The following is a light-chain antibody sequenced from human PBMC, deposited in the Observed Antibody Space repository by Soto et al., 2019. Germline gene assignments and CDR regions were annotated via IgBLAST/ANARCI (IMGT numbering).Light chain of an antibody. J-gene: IGKJ5*01. CDR1: QSVSSR. V-gene: IGKV3-20*01. CDR2: GAS. Sequence: EIVMTQSPAILSVSPGERATLSCRASQSVSSRLAWYQQKPGQAPRLLISGASSRATGIPDRFSGSGSATDFTLTISRLEPEDFALYYCQQYGSSPITFGQGTRLEIK. CDR3: QQYGSSPIT.